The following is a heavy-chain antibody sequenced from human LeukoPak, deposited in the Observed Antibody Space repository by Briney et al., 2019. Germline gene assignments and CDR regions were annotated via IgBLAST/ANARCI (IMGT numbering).Heavy chain of an antibody. V-gene: IGHV1-69*13. CDR2: IIPIFGTA. CDR3: AREAYCSGGSCYSVSPRVFFDP. J-gene: IGHJ5*02. Sequence: ASVKVSCKASGYTFTSYGISWVRQAPGQGLEWMGGIIPIFGTANYAQKFQGRVTITADESTSTAYMELSSLRSEDTAVYYCAREAYCSGGSCYSVSPRVFFDPWGQGTLVTVSS. D-gene: IGHD2-15*01. CDR1: GYTFTSYG.